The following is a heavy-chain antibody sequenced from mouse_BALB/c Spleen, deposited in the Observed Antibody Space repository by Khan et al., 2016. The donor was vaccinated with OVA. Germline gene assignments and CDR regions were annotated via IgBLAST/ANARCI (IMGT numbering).Heavy chain of an antibody. CDR2: INTYTGEP. V-gene: IGHV9-3-1*01. CDR1: GYTFTNNG. D-gene: IGHD1-1*01. Sequence: QIQLVQSGPELKKPGETVKISCKASGYTFTNNGMNWAKQAPGKGLKWMGWINTYTGEPTYAADFKGRFAFSLETSASTAYLQINNLRNEDTSTFFCSRLRYSGTMDYWGQGTSVTVSS. J-gene: IGHJ4*01. CDR3: SRLRYSGTMDY.